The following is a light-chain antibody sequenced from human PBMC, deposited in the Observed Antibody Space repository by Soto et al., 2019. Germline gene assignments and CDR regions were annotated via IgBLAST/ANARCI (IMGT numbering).Light chain of an antibody. Sequence: IHVTQAPPTMSASVGGRVTIHCRASQTITTWMAWYQQKPGKAPKLLVYDASTLQSGVATRFSGSGSGTEFTLIISGLQPEDFAVYYCHQRQYWPPITFGQGTRLEIK. J-gene: IGKJ5*01. CDR2: DAS. CDR1: QTITTW. CDR3: HQRQYWPPIT. V-gene: IGKV1-5*01.